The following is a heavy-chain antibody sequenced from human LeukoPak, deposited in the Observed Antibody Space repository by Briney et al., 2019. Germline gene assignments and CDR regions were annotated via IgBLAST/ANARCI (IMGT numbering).Heavy chain of an antibody. J-gene: IGHJ5*02. Sequence: SETLSLTCTVSGGSISSYYWSWIRQPPGKGLEWIGYIYYSGSTNYNPSLKSRVTISVDTSKGQFSLKLSSVTAADTAVYYCARGVCSGGSCRNWFDPWGQGTLVTVSS. CDR3: ARGVCSGGSCRNWFDP. D-gene: IGHD2-15*01. CDR2: IYYSGST. V-gene: IGHV4-59*01. CDR1: GGSISSYY.